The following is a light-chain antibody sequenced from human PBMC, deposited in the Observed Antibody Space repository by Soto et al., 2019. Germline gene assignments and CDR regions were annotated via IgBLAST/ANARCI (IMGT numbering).Light chain of an antibody. CDR2: EVI. Sequence: QSALTQPPSASGSPGQSITIPCTGTSSDVGGHNYVSWYQQHPGKVPKLLIYEVIKRPSGVSDRFSGSKSGNTASLTVSGLQPEDEGDYYCSSYAGSSTVVFGGGTKVTVL. V-gene: IGLV2-8*01. CDR1: SSDVGGHNY. J-gene: IGLJ2*01. CDR3: SSYAGSSTVV.